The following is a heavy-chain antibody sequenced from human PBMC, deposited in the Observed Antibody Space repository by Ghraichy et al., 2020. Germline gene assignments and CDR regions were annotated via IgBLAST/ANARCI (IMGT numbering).Heavy chain of an antibody. J-gene: IGHJ6*02. D-gene: IGHD4-23*01. CDR2: STSSSRLI. CDR3: ARGSTVVRYYYYDGMDV. CDR1: GFTLSDYS. V-gene: IGHV3-48*02. Sequence: LSLTCVASGFTLSDYSVNWVRQAPGKGLEWVSYSTSSSRLISYADSVKGRFTVSRDNAQNSLYLQMNNLRDEDTAVYYCARGSTVVRYYYYDGMDVWGQGTTVTVSS.